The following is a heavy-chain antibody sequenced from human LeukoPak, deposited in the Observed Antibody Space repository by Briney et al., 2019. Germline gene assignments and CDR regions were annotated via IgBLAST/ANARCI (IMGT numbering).Heavy chain of an antibody. Sequence: ASVKVSCKASGYTFTGYYMHWVRQAPGQGLEWMGWINPNSGGTKYAQNFQGRVTMTRDTSISTAYMELSRLRSDDTAVYYCARPYYYDSSGYYSGAFDIWGQGTMVTVSS. V-gene: IGHV1-2*02. D-gene: IGHD3-22*01. J-gene: IGHJ3*02. CDR1: GYTFTGYY. CDR3: ARPYYYDSSGYYSGAFDI. CDR2: INPNSGGT.